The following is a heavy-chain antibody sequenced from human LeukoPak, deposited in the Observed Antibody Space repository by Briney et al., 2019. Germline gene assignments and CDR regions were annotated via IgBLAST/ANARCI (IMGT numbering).Heavy chain of an antibody. V-gene: IGHV3-9*01. CDR1: GFPFDVYA. J-gene: IGHJ4*02. CDR3: VKGYSRSATRASDS. D-gene: IGHD4-11*01. Sequence: PGGSLRLSCAASGFPFDVYALHWVRQAPGKGLEWVSGVSWNSGTIVYADSVKGRFTISRDSAKKSLYLQMNSLRAEDTALYYCVKGYSRSATRASDSWGQGTLVIVSS. CDR2: VSWNSGTI.